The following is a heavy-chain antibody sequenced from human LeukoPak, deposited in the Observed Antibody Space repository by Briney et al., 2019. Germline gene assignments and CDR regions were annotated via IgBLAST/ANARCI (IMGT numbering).Heavy chain of an antibody. V-gene: IGHV3-7*01. Sequence: GGSLRLSCAASGFTFSSYWMSWVRQAPGKGLEWVANIKQDGSEKYYVDSVKGRFTISRDNAKNSLYLQMNSLRAEDTAVYYCARGPETGYSYGWAVYYYYYYMDVWGKGTTVTISS. CDR3: ARGPETGYSYGWAVYYYYYYMDV. D-gene: IGHD5-18*01. CDR1: GFTFSSYW. CDR2: IKQDGSEK. J-gene: IGHJ6*03.